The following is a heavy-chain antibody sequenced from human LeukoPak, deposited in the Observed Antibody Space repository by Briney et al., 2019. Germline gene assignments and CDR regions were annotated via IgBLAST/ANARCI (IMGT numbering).Heavy chain of an antibody. CDR3: TREERGYIPAF. J-gene: IGHJ4*02. Sequence: PGGSLRLSCAASGFTFTNYAMQWVRQTPGKGLEWVAFVSYDGSWDSYSDSVKGRFTISRDASKNTLYLQMNTLRAEDTAVYYCTREERGYIPAFWGQGTLVTVSS. V-gene: IGHV3-30*01. D-gene: IGHD3-16*02. CDR1: GFTFTNYA. CDR2: VSYDGSWD.